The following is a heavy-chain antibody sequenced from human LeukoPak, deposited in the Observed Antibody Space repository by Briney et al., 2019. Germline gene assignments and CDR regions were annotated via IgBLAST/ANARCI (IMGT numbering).Heavy chain of an antibody. D-gene: IGHD3-22*01. V-gene: IGHV4-39*07. Sequence: PSETLSLTCTVSGDSLRKSTFYWVWIRQPPGKGLEWIGSIYYSGGADYNPSLQSRVTISVDTSKNEFSLKVRPVTAADTAVYYCARDVYYDSSGHTLTFDYWGQGTLVTVSS. CDR3: ARDVYYDSSGHTLTFDY. CDR1: GDSLRKSTFY. CDR2: IYYSGGA. J-gene: IGHJ4*02.